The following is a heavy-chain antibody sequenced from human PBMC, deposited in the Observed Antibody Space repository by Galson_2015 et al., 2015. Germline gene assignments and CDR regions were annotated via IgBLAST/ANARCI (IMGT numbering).Heavy chain of an antibody. D-gene: IGHD2-21*02. CDR2: IWYDGSNK. Sequence: SLRLSCAASGFTFSSYGMHWVRQAPGKGLEWVAVIWYDGSNKYYADSMKGRFTISRDNSRNTLYLQMNSLRAEDTAVYYWARDWGGAWCGGDGYYAWFDPWGQGTLVTVSS. CDR3: ARDWGGAWCGGDGYYAWFDP. J-gene: IGHJ5*02. V-gene: IGHV3-33*01. CDR1: GFTFSSYG.